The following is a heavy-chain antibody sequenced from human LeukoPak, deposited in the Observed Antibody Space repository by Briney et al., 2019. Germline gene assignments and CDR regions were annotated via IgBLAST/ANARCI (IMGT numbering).Heavy chain of an antibody. Sequence: GGSLRLSCAASGFTFSSYSMNWVRQAPGKGLEWVSSISSSSSYIYYADSVKGRFTISRDNAKNSLYLQMNSLRAEDTAVYYCARVPRYYDILTGYSMQDAFDIWGQGTMVTVSS. V-gene: IGHV3-21*01. D-gene: IGHD3-9*01. J-gene: IGHJ3*02. CDR3: ARVPRYYDILTGYSMQDAFDI. CDR1: GFTFSSYS. CDR2: ISSSSSYI.